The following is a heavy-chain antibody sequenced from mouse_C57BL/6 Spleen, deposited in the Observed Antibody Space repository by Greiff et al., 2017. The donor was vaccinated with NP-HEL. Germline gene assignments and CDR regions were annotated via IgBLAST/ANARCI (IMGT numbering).Heavy chain of an antibody. Sequence: EVNVVESGGGLVKPGGSLKLSCAASGFTFSSYAMSWVRQTPEKRLEWVATISDGGSYTYYPDNVKGRFTISRDNAKNNLYLQMSHLKSEDTAMYYCARDGATVASYYFDYWGQGTTLTVSS. D-gene: IGHD1-1*01. J-gene: IGHJ2*01. CDR1: GFTFSSYA. CDR3: ARDGATVASYYFDY. CDR2: ISDGGSYT. V-gene: IGHV5-4*01.